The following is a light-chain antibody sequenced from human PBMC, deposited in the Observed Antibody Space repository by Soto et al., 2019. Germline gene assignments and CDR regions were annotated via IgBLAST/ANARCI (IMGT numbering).Light chain of an antibody. CDR3: QQYYSTPRT. CDR1: QSVLYSSNNKNY. V-gene: IGKV4-1*01. J-gene: IGKJ3*01. CDR2: WAS. Sequence: DIVMTQSPDSLAVSLGERATINCKSSQSVLYSSNNKNYLAWYQQKPGQPPKLLIYWASTRESGVPDRFSGSGSETDFTLPISSLQAEDVAFYYCQQYYSTPRTFGPGTRWISN.